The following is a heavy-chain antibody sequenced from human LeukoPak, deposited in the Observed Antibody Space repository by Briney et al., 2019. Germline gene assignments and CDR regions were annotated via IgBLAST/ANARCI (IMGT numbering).Heavy chain of an antibody. D-gene: IGHD3-10*01. CDR2: IYYSGST. V-gene: IGHV4-31*03. Sequence: SQTLSLTCTVSGGSISSGGYYWSWIRQHPGKGLEWIVYIYYSGSTYYNPSLKSRVTISVDTSKNQFSLKLSSVPAADTAVYYCARDGSGSYYRDAFDIWGQGTMVTVSS. CDR3: ARDGSGSYYRDAFDI. J-gene: IGHJ3*02. CDR1: GGSISSGGYY.